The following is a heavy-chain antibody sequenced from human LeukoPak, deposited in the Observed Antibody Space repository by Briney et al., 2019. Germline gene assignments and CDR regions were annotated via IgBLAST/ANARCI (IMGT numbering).Heavy chain of an antibody. Sequence: GGSLRLSCAASGFTFSSYAMSWVHQAPGKGLEWVSAISGSGGSTYYADSVKGRFTISRDNSKNTLYLQMNSLGAEDTAVYYCAKSEGYCGGDCYFGWFDPWGQGTLVTVSS. CDR3: AKSEGYCGGDCYFGWFDP. CDR2: ISGSGGST. J-gene: IGHJ5*02. D-gene: IGHD2-21*02. CDR1: GFTFSSYA. V-gene: IGHV3-23*01.